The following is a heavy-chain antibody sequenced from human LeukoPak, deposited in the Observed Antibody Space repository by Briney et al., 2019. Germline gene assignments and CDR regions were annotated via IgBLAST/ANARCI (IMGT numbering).Heavy chain of an antibody. D-gene: IGHD1-7*01. V-gene: IGHV6-1*01. J-gene: IGHJ3*02. Sequence: SQTLSLTCAISGDSVSSNSAAWNWIRQSPSSGLEWLGRTYYRSKWSNDYAVSVKSRITINPDTSKNQFSLQLNSVTPEDTAVYYCASNWNSPNDAFDIWGQGTMVTVSS. CDR1: GDSVSSNSAA. CDR3: ASNWNSPNDAFDI. CDR2: TYYRSKWSN.